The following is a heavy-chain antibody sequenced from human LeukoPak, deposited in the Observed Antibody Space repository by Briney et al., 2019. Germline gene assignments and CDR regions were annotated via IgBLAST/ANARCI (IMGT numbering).Heavy chain of an antibody. Sequence: ASVKVSCKASGYTFTSYAMHWVRQAPGQRLEWMGWINAGNGNTKYSQEFQGRVTITRDTSASTAYMELSSLRSEDMAVYYCARVRETTVNSGYVYYFDYWGQGTLVTVSS. J-gene: IGHJ4*02. V-gene: IGHV1-3*03. CDR2: INAGNGNT. D-gene: IGHD5-12*01. CDR3: ARVRETTVNSGYVYYFDY. CDR1: GYTFTSYA.